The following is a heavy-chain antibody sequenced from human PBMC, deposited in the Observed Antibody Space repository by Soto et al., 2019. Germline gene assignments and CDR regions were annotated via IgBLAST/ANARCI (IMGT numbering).Heavy chain of an antibody. D-gene: IGHD2-2*01. Sequence: ASVKVSCKASGYTFTSYYMHWVRQAPGQGLEWMGIINPSGGSTSYAQKFQGRVTMTRDTSTSTVHMELSSLRSEDTAVYYCARGVRSTNPLQADAFDIWGQGTMVTVSS. J-gene: IGHJ3*02. CDR3: ARGVRSTNPLQADAFDI. V-gene: IGHV1-46*01. CDR2: INPSGGST. CDR1: GYTFTSYY.